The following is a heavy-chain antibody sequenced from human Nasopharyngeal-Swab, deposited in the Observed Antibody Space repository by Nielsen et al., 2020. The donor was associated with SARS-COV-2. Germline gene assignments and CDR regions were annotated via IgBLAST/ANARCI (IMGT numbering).Heavy chain of an antibody. Sequence: EALKISCAASGFTFSSYDMHWVRQATGKGLEWVSAISSAGDTYYPGSVKGRFTISRENAKNSLYLQLNSLRAGETAVYYCARASSGWRWYLDRWGRGTLVTVSS. V-gene: IGHV3-13*01. CDR2: ISSAGDT. CDR3: ARASSGWRWYLDR. D-gene: IGHD6-19*01. CDR1: GFTFSSYD. J-gene: IGHJ2*01.